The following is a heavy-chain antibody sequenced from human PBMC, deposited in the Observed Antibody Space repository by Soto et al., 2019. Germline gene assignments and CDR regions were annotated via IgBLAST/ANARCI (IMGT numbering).Heavy chain of an antibody. CDR3: AEDLSYYDSSGYYYELRSDPFDI. J-gene: IGHJ3*02. CDR1: GFTFSSYA. V-gene: IGHV3-23*01. CDR2: ISGSGGST. D-gene: IGHD3-22*01. Sequence: LRLSCAASGFTFSSYAMSWVRQAPGKGLEWVSAISGSGGSTYYADSVKGRFTISRDNSKNTLYLQMNSLRAEDTAVYYCAEDLSYYDSSGYYYELRSDPFDIWGQGTMVTVS.